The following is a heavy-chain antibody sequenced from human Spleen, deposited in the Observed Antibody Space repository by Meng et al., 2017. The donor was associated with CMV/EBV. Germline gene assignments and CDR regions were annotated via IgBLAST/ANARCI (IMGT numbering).Heavy chain of an antibody. Sequence: GESLKISCKGSGYTFTNYWIGWVRQMPGKGLEWMGIIYPGDSDTRYSPSFQGQVTISADKSTNTAYLQWSSLKASDTAMYYCARCVPNDLGGFDPWGQGTLVTVSS. J-gene: IGHJ5*02. V-gene: IGHV5-51*01. D-gene: IGHD1-1*01. CDR2: IYPGDSDT. CDR3: ARCVPNDLGGFDP. CDR1: GYTFTNYW.